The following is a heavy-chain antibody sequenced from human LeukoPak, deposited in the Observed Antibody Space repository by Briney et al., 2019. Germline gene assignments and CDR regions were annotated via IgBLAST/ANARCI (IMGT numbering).Heavy chain of an antibody. V-gene: IGHV4-39*07. CDR3: ARFGGPHAFDI. CDR1: GGSISSSSYY. CDR2: SYYSGST. Sequence: SETLSLTCTVSGGSISSSSYYWGWIRQPPGKGLEWIGNSYYSGSTYYNPSLKSRVTISVDTSKNQFSLKLSSVTAADTAVYYCARFGGPHAFDIWGQGTMVTVSS. J-gene: IGHJ3*02. D-gene: IGHD3-3*01.